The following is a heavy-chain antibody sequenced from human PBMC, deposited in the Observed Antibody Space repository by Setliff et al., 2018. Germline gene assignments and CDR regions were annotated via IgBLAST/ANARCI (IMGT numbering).Heavy chain of an antibody. D-gene: IGHD2-2*01. CDR1: GFTFSSYE. CDR2: ISNDGATT. Sequence: PGGSLRLSCAASGFTFSSYEMNWVRQAPGKGLEWVSYISNDGATTSYADSVKGRFTISRDNAMDTLFLQMNGLTTDDTAKYFCAKDRWGYADPWGQGTLVTVSS. J-gene: IGHJ5*02. V-gene: IGHV3-48*03. CDR3: AKDRWGYADP.